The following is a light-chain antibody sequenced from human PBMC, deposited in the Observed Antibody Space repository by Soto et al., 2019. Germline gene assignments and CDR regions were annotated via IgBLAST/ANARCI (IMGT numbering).Light chain of an antibody. CDR1: SSDVGGYNY. J-gene: IGLJ1*01. CDR2: EVS. V-gene: IGLV2-8*01. CDR3: SSYAGSTFV. Sequence: QSVLTQPPSASGSPGQSVTISCTGTSSDVGGYNYVSWYQQHPGKAPKLMIYEVSKRPSGVPDRFSGSKSGNTASLTVSGLQAEDEADYYCSSYAGSTFVFGTGTSSPS.